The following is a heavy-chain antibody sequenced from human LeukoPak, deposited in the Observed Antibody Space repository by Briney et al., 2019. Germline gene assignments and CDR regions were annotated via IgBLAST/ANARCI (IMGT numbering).Heavy chain of an antibody. D-gene: IGHD2-15*01. Sequence: GRALRLSFAASGFTFSSYGMHWGRQAPGKGLEWGAVISYDGSNKYYADSVKGRFTISRDNSKNTLYLQMNSLRAEDTAVYYCAKEVVVVAATPLSYFDYWGQGTLVTVSS. CDR1: GFTFSSYG. CDR3: AKEVVVVAATPLSYFDY. J-gene: IGHJ4*02. V-gene: IGHV3-30*18. CDR2: ISYDGSNK.